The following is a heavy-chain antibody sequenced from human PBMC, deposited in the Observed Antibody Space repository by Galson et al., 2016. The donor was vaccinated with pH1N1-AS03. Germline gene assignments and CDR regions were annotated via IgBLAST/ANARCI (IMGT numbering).Heavy chain of an antibody. J-gene: IGHJ6*02. CDR1: GFTVGSGYH. CDR2: ISGSGGHI. Sequence: SLRLSCAATGFTVGSGYHMSWVRQAPGKGLEWVSVISGSGGHIYYADSVRGRFTISRDNSKNTVYLQMNSLRAEDTAVFYCAKHVETGIWIMTVWGQGTTVIVSS. CDR3: AKHVETGIWIMTV. V-gene: IGHV3-23*01. D-gene: IGHD5-18*01.